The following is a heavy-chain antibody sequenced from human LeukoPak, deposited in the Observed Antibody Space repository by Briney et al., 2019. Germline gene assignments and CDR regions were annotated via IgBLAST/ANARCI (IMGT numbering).Heavy chain of an antibody. CDR3: AKRGGSYYYMDV. Sequence: GGSLRLSCTASGFTFSSYSMNWVRQAPGKGLEWVSSISSSSGYIYYADSVKGRFTIPRDNSKNTLYLQVNSLRVEDTAVYYCAKRGGSYYYMDVWGKGTTVTIS. CDR1: GFTFSSYS. D-gene: IGHD1-1*01. V-gene: IGHV3-21*04. CDR2: ISSSSGYI. J-gene: IGHJ6*03.